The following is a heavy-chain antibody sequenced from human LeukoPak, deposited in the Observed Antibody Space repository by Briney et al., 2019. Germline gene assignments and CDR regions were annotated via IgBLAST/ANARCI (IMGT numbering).Heavy chain of an antibody. D-gene: IGHD6-19*01. CDR2: ISYDGNNK. J-gene: IGHJ5*02. V-gene: IGHV3-30*18. Sequence: GGSLRLSRAASGFIFSSHGMHWVRQAPGKGLEWVAVISYDGNNKYYADSVKGRFTISRDNSKNTLYLEMNSLRAEDTAVYYCAKGGTSGWNNWFGPWGQGTQVSVSS. CDR3: AKGGTSGWNNWFGP. CDR1: GFIFSSHG.